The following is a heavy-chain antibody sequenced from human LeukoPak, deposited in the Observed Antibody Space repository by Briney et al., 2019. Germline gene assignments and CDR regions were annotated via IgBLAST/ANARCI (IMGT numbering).Heavy chain of an antibody. CDR3: ARDSGLGV. CDR2: INPDSGGT. CDR1: GYTFTGYY. Sequence: ASVKVSCKASGYTFTGYYIHWVRQAPGQGLEWMGWINPDSGGTNFAQKFQGRFTMTRDTSISTAYMELSRLTSDDTAVYYCARDSGLGVWGQGTTVTVSS. J-gene: IGHJ6*02. V-gene: IGHV1-2*02.